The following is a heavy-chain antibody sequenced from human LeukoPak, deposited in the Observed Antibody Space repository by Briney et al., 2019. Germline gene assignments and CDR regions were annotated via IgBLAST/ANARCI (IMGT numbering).Heavy chain of an antibody. Sequence: SETLSLTCTVSGGSISSYYWSWIRQPPGKGLEWIGYIYYSGSTNYNPSLKSRVTISVDTSKNQFSLKLSSVTAADTAVYYCARAGIGYGSSTSYSKFDYWGQGTLVTVSS. CDR1: GGSISSYY. CDR2: IYYSGST. V-gene: IGHV4-59*01. J-gene: IGHJ4*02. CDR3: ARAGIGYGSSTSYSKFDY. D-gene: IGHD2-2*01.